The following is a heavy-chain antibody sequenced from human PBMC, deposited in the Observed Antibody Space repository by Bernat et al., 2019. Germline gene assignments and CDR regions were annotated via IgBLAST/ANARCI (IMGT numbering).Heavy chain of an antibody. V-gene: IGHV3-30*01. CDR3: ARARGCRELLGY. Sequence: QVQLVESGGGVVQPGRSLRLSCAASGFTFSSYAMHRVRQAPGKGLEWVAVISYDGSNKYYADSVKGRFTISRDNSKNTLYLQMNSLRAEDTAVYYCARARGCRELLGYWGQGTLVTVSS. CDR1: GFTFSSYA. D-gene: IGHD3-10*01. J-gene: IGHJ4*02. CDR2: ISYDGSNK.